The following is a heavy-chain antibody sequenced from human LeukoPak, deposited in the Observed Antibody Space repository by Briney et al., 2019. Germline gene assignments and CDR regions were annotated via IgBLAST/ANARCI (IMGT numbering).Heavy chain of an antibody. D-gene: IGHD4-23*01. CDR1: GGTFSSYA. Sequence: GASVKVSCKASGGTFSSYAISWVRQAPGQGLEWMGRIIPILGIANYAQKFQGRVTITADKSTSTAYMELSSLRSEDTAVYYCARAVGYGGNSPYNWFDPWGQGTLVTVSS. CDR3: ARAVGYGGNSPYNWFDP. CDR2: IIPILGIA. V-gene: IGHV1-69*04. J-gene: IGHJ5*02.